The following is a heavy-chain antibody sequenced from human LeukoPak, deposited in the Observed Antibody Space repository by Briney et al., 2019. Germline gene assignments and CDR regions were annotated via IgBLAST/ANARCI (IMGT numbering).Heavy chain of an antibody. Sequence: GGSLRLSCAASGFTFSSYAMSWVRQAPGKGLEWVSAISGSGGSTYYADSVKGRFTTSRDNSKNTLYLQMNSPRAEDTAVYYCAKDPGSYYYDSSGYYLYYFDYWGQGTLVTVSS. CDR1: GFTFSSYA. V-gene: IGHV3-23*01. CDR3: AKDPGSYYYDSSGYYLYYFDY. D-gene: IGHD3-22*01. J-gene: IGHJ4*02. CDR2: ISGSGGST.